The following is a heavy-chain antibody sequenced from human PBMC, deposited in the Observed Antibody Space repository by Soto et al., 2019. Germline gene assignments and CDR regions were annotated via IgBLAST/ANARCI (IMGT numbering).Heavy chain of an antibody. J-gene: IGHJ6*02. CDR1: GFTFGDYA. CDR2: IRGKAYGGTT. V-gene: IGHV3-49*03. Sequence: GGSLRLSCTASGFTFGDYAMSWFRQAPGKGLEWVGFIRGKAYGGTTEYAASVKGRFTISRDDSKSIAYLQMNSLKTEDTAVYYCTREHGSGWYGDYYYYGMDVWGQGTTVTVSS. D-gene: IGHD6-19*01. CDR3: TREHGSGWYGDYYYYGMDV.